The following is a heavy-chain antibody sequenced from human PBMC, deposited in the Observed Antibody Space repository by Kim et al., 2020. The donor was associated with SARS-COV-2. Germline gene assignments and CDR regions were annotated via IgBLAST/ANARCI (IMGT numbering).Heavy chain of an antibody. Sequence: KYSQKFQGRVTITRDTSASTAYMELSSLRSEDMAVYYCARVEVFGYYFDYWGQGTLVTVSS. J-gene: IGHJ4*02. D-gene: IGHD3-10*02. V-gene: IGHV1-3*01. CDR3: ARVEVFGYYFDY.